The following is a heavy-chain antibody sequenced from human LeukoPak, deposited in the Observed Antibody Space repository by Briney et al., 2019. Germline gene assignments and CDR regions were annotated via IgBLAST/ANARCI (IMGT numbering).Heavy chain of an antibody. CDR3: ARDLYYYGSGSFGKYYYYGMDV. CDR1: GFTFSSYS. CDR2: ISSSSSTI. D-gene: IGHD3-10*01. V-gene: IGHV3-48*01. J-gene: IGHJ6*02. Sequence: GGSLRLSCAASGFTFSSYSMNWVRQAPGKGLEWVSYISSSSSTIYYADSVKGRFTISRDNAKNTLYLQMNSLRAEDTAVYYCARDLYYYGSGSFGKYYYYGMDVWGQGTTVTVSS.